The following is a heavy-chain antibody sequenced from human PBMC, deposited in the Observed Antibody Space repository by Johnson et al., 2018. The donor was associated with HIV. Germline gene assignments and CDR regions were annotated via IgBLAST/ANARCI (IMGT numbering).Heavy chain of an antibody. CDR1: GFTFSSYW. Sequence: EVQLVESGGGLVQPGGSLRLSCAASGFTFSSYWMSCVRQAPGKGLEWVANIKQDGSEKYYVDSVKGRFTISRDNAKNSRYLQMNSLRAEDTAVYYCARVEHSDAFDIWGQGTMVTVSS. D-gene: IGHD1/OR15-1a*01. CDR3: ARVEHSDAFDI. J-gene: IGHJ3*02. V-gene: IGHV3-7*01. CDR2: IKQDGSEK.